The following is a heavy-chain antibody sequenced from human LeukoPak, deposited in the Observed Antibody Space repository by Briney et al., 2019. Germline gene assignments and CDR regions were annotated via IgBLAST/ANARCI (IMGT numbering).Heavy chain of an antibody. CDR1: GYTFTSYD. CDR2: MNPNSGNT. V-gene: IGHV1-8*01. CDR3: ARDPPHLCSSTSCFGDC. J-gene: IGHJ4*02. Sequence: ASVKVSCKASGYTFTSYDINWVRQATGQGLEWMGWMNPNSGNTGYAQKIQGRVTMTTDTSTNTAYMELRSLRSDDTAVYYCARDPPHLCSSTSCFGDCWGQGTLVTVSS. D-gene: IGHD2-2*01.